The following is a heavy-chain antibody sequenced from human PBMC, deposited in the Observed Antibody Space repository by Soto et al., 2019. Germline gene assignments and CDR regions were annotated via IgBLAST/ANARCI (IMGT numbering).Heavy chain of an antibody. Sequence: ASVKVSCKASGYTFTSYDINWVRQATGQGLEWMGWMNPNSGSTGYAQKFQGRVTMTRNTSISTAYMELSSLRSEDTAVYYCARGGLYSNPNYYYYMDVWGKGTTVTVSS. CDR2: MNPNSGST. V-gene: IGHV1-8*01. CDR1: GYTFTSYD. CDR3: ARGGLYSNPNYYYYMDV. D-gene: IGHD4-4*01. J-gene: IGHJ6*03.